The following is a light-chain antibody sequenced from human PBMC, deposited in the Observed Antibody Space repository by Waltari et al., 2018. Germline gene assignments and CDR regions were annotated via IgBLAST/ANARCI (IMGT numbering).Light chain of an antibody. CDR2: VNSDGRQ. J-gene: IGLJ3*02. CDR1: GGHSGTI. V-gene: IGLV4-69*01. CDR3: QTGGHGTWV. Sequence: LVLTQSPSASASLGASVRLTCTLAGGHSGTIIAWHQPQTETGPRYLMKVNSDGRQTTGEEIPDRFSGSGCGAERNLTISSVLSEDEADYYGQTGGHGTWVVGGGTKLTVL.